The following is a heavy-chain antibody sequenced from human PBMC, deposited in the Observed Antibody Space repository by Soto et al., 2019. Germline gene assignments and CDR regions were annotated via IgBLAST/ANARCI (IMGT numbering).Heavy chain of an antibody. CDR1: GFTFTNYG. Sequence: QVPLVESGGGVVQPGRSLRLSCAASGFTFTNYGMHWVRQAPGKGLEWVALIWHDGSNKYYAESVKGRFTISRDNSRDTLYLQMNSLRAEDTAVYYCARASEDYSDSIGYYYDYWGQGTLVTVSS. J-gene: IGHJ4*02. D-gene: IGHD3-22*01. V-gene: IGHV3-33*01. CDR2: IWHDGSNK. CDR3: ARASEDYSDSIGYYYDY.